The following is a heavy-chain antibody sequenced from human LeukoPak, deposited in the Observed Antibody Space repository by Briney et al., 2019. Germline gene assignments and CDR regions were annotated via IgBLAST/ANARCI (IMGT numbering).Heavy chain of an antibody. CDR3: ARGRGATVASAATE. D-gene: IGHD4-17*01. V-gene: IGHV3-23*01. CDR2: ISGSNDNT. Sequence: GGSLRLSCAASGFTFSSYAMSWVRQAPGKGLEWVSRISGSNDNTYYADSVKDRFTISRDNSRNTLSLQMNRVRAESTGVYYCARGRGATVASAATEWGQGSLVTVS. J-gene: IGHJ4*02. CDR1: GFTFSSYA.